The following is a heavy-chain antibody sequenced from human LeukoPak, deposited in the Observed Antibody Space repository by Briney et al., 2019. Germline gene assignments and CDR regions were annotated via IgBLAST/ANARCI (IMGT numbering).Heavy chain of an antibody. CDR1: GGSISSYY. J-gene: IGHJ4*02. CDR3: ARSNGWYRFDS. Sequence: SETLSLTCTGSGGSISSYYWSWIRQPPGKALEWIGYIYYSGSTNYNPSLKSRVTISVDTSKSQFSLKLSSVTAADTAVYYCARSNGWYRFDSWGQGTLVTVSS. CDR2: IYYSGST. V-gene: IGHV4-59*08. D-gene: IGHD6-19*01.